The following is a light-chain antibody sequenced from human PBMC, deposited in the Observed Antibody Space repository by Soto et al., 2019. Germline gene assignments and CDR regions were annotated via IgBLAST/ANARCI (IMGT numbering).Light chain of an antibody. V-gene: IGLV2-14*03. CDR3: SSYTSSSTYVV. Sequence: SALTQPASVSGSPGQSITLSCTGTSSDVGGYNYVSWYQQHPGKAPKLMIYDVINRPSGVSNRFSGSKSGNSASLTISGLQAEDEADYYCSSYTSSSTYVVFGGGTQLTVL. CDR2: DVI. CDR1: SSDVGGYNY. J-gene: IGLJ2*01.